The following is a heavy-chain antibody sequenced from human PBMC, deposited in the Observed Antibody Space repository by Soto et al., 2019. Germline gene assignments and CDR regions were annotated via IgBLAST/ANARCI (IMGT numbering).Heavy chain of an antibody. V-gene: IGHV3-21*01. J-gene: IGHJ4*02. CDR3: ARDRLAGTVHIDY. CDR1: GFTFSSYS. Sequence: GGSLRLSCAASGFTFSSYSMNWVRQAPGKGLEWVSSISSSSSYICYADSVKGRFTISRDNAKNSLYLQMNSLRAEDTAVYYCARDRLAGTVHIDYWGQGTLVTVSS. CDR2: ISSSSSYI. D-gene: IGHD6-13*01.